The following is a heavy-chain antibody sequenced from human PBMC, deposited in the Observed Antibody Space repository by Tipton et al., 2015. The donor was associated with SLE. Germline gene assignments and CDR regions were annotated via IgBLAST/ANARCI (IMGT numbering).Heavy chain of an antibody. CDR2: INHSGST. CDR1: GGSISSGGYS. D-gene: IGHD3-10*01. CDR3: AFYGSGSSVFDI. V-gene: IGHV4-30-2*01. Sequence: TLSLTCAVSGGSISSGGYSWSWIRQPPGKGLEWIGEINHSGSTNYNPSLKSRVTISVDTSKNQFSLKLSSVTAADTAVYYCAFYGSGSSVFDIWGQGTMVTVSS. J-gene: IGHJ3*02.